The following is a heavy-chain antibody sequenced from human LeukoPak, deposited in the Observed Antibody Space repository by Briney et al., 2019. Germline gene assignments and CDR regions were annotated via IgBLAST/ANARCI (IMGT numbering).Heavy chain of an antibody. J-gene: IGHJ4*02. CDR3: ARVVGYSSGWYVVQYFDY. CDR2: INHSGST. CDR1: GGSFSGYY. V-gene: IGHV4-34*01. Sequence: SETLSLTCAVYGGSFSGYYWSWIRQPPGKGLEWIGEINHSGSTNYNPSLKSRVTISVDTSKNQFSLKLSSVTAADTAVYYCARVVGYSSGWYVVQYFDYWGQGTLVTVSS. D-gene: IGHD6-19*01.